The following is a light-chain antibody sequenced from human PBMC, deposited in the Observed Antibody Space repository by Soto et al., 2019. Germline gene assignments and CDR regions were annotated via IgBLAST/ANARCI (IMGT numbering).Light chain of an antibody. V-gene: IGLV1-40*01. CDR3: QSYDSSLSGVV. CDR2: GDS. CDR1: SSNIGAGYD. Sequence: QSVLTQPPSVSGAPGQRVTSSCTGSSSNIGAGYDVHWYQQFPGTAPKVLIFGDSNRPSGVPDRFSGSKSGTSASLAITGLQAEDEADYYCQSYDSSLSGVVFGGGTKLTVL. J-gene: IGLJ3*02.